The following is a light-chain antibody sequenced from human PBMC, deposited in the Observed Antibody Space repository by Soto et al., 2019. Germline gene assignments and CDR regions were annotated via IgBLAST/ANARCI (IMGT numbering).Light chain of an antibody. CDR3: QSYDSSLTVV. CDR2: EGS. CDR1: SSDVGSYNL. V-gene: IGLV2-14*02. Sequence: QSVLTQPASVSGSPGQSITISCTGTSSDVGSYNLVSWYQQHPGKAPKLMIYEGSKRPSGVSNRFSGSKSGNTASLDITGLQAEDEAEYFCQSYDSSLTVVFGGGTKLTVL. J-gene: IGLJ2*01.